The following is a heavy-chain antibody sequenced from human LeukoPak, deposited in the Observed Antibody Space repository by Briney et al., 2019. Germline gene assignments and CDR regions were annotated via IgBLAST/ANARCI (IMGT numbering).Heavy chain of an antibody. CDR1: GFTFSGYG. CDR3: AKDWGYTTMVSYYFDY. CDR2: IWYDGNNK. J-gene: IGHJ4*02. D-gene: IGHD5-18*01. Sequence: GGSLRLSCAASGFTFSGYGMQWVRQAPDKGLEWVAVIWYDGNNKYYADSVKGRFTISRDNSKNTLYLQMNSLRVEDTAVYYCAKDWGYTTMVSYYFDYWGQGALVTVSS. V-gene: IGHV3-33*06.